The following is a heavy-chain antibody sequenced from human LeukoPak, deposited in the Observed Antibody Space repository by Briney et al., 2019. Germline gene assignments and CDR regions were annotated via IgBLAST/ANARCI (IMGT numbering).Heavy chain of an antibody. J-gene: IGHJ4*02. Sequence: GGSLRLSCAASGFTFSSYWMHWVRQVPGKGLVWVSRIGTDGSSTTYADYVKGRFSISRDDAKNSLYLQMNSLRDDDTAVYYCARAVDVYTYGYGYWGQGTLVTVSS. CDR2: IGTDGSST. V-gene: IGHV3-74*01. D-gene: IGHD5-18*01. CDR3: ARAVDVYTYGYGY. CDR1: GFTFSSYW.